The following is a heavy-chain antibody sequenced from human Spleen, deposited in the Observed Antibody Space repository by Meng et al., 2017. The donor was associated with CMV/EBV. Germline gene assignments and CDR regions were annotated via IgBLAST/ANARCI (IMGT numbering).Heavy chain of an antibody. D-gene: IGHD2-2*01. V-gene: IGHV3-30*02. CDR1: GFSFGSYG. CDR3: AKVDGSTYACDH. J-gene: IGHJ4*02. CDR2: IRYDGNNK. Sequence: GGSLRLSCAASGFSFGSYGMQWVRQAPGKGLEWVAFIRYDGNNKDYGDSVKGRFTVSRDNSKNMVYLQMNSLRAEDTAVYYCAKVDGSTYACDHWGQGTLVTVSS.